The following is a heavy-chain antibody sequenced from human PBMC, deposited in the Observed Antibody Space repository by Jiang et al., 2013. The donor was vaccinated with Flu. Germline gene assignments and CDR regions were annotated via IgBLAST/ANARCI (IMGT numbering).Heavy chain of an antibody. Sequence: KGLEWIGTIHFLGSTYSNPSLRSRLTISIDTGKNQFSLNLASVTAADTAVYYCARYGYTYGYHYFDYWGQGALVTVSS. CDR2: IHFLGST. V-gene: IGHV4-39*01. CDR3: ARYGYTYGYHYFDY. D-gene: IGHD5-18*01. J-gene: IGHJ4*02.